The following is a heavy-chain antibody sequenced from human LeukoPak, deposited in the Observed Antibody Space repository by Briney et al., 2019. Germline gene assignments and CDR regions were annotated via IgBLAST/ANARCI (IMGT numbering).Heavy chain of an antibody. D-gene: IGHD3-10*01. J-gene: IGHJ4*02. Sequence: GGSLRLSCAASGFIFSSYSMNWVRQAPGKGLEWVSSISSSSSYIYYADSVKGRFTISRDNAKNSLYLQMNSLRDEDTAVYYCARDFRVYYGSGSYDYWGQGTLVTVSS. V-gene: IGHV3-21*01. CDR3: ARDFRVYYGSGSYDY. CDR2: ISSSSSYI. CDR1: GFIFSSYS.